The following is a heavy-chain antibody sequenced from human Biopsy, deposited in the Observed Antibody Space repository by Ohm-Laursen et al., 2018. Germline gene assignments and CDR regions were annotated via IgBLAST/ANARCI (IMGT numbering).Heavy chain of an antibody. V-gene: IGHV1-8*01. D-gene: IGHD1-26*01. Sequence: SVKVSCKVSGYTFTSHDINWVRQATGQGLEWMGRMSPNTGNTVYAQRFQDRVTMTSDTSTGTAYMELTSLTSDDTAVYFCARWETTLGRSLDSWGQGTLVAVSS. CDR2: MSPNTGNT. CDR3: ARWETTLGRSLDS. CDR1: GYTFTSHD. J-gene: IGHJ4*02.